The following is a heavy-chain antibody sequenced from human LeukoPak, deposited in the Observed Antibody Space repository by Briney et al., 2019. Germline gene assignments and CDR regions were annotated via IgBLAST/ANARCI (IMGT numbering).Heavy chain of an antibody. V-gene: IGHV1-24*01. CDR1: GYTFTSYG. CDR3: ATIIVVADGFDY. Sequence: ASVKVSCKASGYTFTSYGISWVRQAPGKGLEWMGGFDPEDGETIYAQKFQGRVTMTEDTSTDTPYMELSSLRSEDTAVYYCATIIVVADGFDYWGQGTLVTVSS. J-gene: IGHJ4*02. CDR2: FDPEDGET. D-gene: IGHD6-19*01.